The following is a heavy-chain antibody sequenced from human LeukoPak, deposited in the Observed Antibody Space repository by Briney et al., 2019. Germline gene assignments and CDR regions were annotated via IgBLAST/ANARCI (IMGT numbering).Heavy chain of an antibody. CDR1: GFTFSNAW. Sequence: GGSLRLSCAASGFTFSNAWMSWVRQAPGKGLEWVGRIKSKTDGGTTDYAAPVKGRFTISRDDSKNTLYLQMNGLKTEDTAVYYCTTDLTGSDAFDIWGQGTMVTVSS. D-gene: IGHD4-11*01. J-gene: IGHJ3*02. V-gene: IGHV3-15*01. CDR2: IKSKTDGGTT. CDR3: TTDLTGSDAFDI.